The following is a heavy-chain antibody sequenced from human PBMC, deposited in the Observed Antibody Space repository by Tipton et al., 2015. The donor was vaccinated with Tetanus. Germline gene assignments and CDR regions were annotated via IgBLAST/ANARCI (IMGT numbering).Heavy chain of an antibody. V-gene: IGHV3-48*02. CDR3: ARTGDYDSSGPTFDY. CDR1: GFTFSSYS. J-gene: IGHJ4*02. Sequence: CAASGFTFSSYSMNWVRQAPGKGLEWVSYISSSSSTIYYADSVKGRFTISRDNAKNSLYLQMNSLRDEDTAVYYCARTGDYDSSGPTFDYWGQGTLVTVSS. CDR2: ISSSSSTI. D-gene: IGHD3-22*01.